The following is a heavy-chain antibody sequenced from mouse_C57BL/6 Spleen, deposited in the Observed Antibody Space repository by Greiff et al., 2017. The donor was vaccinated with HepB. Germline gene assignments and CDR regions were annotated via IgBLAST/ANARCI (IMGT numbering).Heavy chain of an antibody. CDR1: GYTFTSYW. CDR3: ARSITTVVPNPFDY. D-gene: IGHD1-1*01. J-gene: IGHJ2*01. Sequence: QVQLQQPGAELVKPGASVKMSCKASGYTFTSYWITWVKQRPGQGLEWIGDIYPGSGSTNYNEKFKSKATLTVDTSSSTAYMQLSSLTSEDSAVYYCARSITTVVPNPFDYWGQGTTLTVSS. CDR2: IYPGSGST. V-gene: IGHV1-55*01.